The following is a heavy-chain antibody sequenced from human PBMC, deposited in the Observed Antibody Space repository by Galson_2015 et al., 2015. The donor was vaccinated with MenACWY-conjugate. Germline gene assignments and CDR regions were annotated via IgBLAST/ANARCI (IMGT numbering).Heavy chain of an antibody. Sequence: SLRLSCAASGFTFSSYWMSWVRQAPGKGLEWVANMKQDGSEKYYVDSVKGRFTISRDNAKNSLYLQMNSLRAEDTAVYYCAREYKGTEQWLFDFDYWGQGTLVTVSS. V-gene: IGHV3-7*03. CDR1: GFTFSSYW. CDR3: AREYKGTEQWLFDFDY. CDR2: MKQDGSEK. J-gene: IGHJ4*02. D-gene: IGHD6-19*01.